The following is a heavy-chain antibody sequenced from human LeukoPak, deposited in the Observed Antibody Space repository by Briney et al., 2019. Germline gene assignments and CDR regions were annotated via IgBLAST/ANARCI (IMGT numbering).Heavy chain of an antibody. CDR2: INPNSGGT. D-gene: IGHD3-10*01. CDR1: GYTFTGYY. Sequence: ASVKVSCKASGYTFTGYYMHWVRQAPGQELEWMGWINPNSGGTYYAQKSQGRVTMTRDTSISTAYMELSRLRSDDTAVYYCARDWNGSGSYYRGRTVDYWGQGTLVTVSS. V-gene: IGHV1-2*02. J-gene: IGHJ4*02. CDR3: ARDWNGSGSYYRGRTVDY.